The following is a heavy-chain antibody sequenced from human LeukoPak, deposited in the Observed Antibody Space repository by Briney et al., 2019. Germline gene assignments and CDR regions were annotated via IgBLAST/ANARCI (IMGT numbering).Heavy chain of an antibody. CDR3: ARRFSMVRGVIIKDY. V-gene: IGHV4-39*01. CDR2: IYYSGST. CDR1: GGSIISSRHY. J-gene: IGHJ4*02. Sequence: SETLSLTCTVSGGSIISSRHYWGWIRQPPGKGLEWIGSIYYSGSTYYNPSLKSRVTISVDTSKNQFSLKLSSVTAADTAVYYCARRFSMVRGVIIKDYWGQGTLVTVSS. D-gene: IGHD3-10*01.